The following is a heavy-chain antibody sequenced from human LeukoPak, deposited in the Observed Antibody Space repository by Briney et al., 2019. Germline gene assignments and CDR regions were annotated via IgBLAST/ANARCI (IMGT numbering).Heavy chain of an antibody. J-gene: IGHJ5*02. D-gene: IGHD2-2*01. CDR2: INHSGST. CDR1: GGSFSGYY. V-gene: IGHV4-34*01. CDR3: ARAREVVPAAIPNWFDP. Sequence: SETLSLTCAVYGGSFSGYYWSWIRQPPGKGLEWIGEINHSGSTNYNPSLKSRVTISVDTSKNQFSLKLSSVTAADTAAYYCARAREVVPAAIPNWFDPWGQGTLVTVSS.